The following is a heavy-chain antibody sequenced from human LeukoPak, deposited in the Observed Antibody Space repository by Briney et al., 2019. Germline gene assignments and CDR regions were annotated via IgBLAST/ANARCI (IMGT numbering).Heavy chain of an antibody. Sequence: SVKVSCKASGGTSSSYAISWVRQAPGQGLEWMGRIIPIFGIANYAQKFQGRVTITADKSTSTAYMELSSLRSEDTAVYYCVRSSVTAIIYYYYGMDVWGQGTTVTVSS. D-gene: IGHD2-21*02. V-gene: IGHV1-69*04. CDR1: GGTSSSYA. J-gene: IGHJ6*02. CDR2: IIPIFGIA. CDR3: VRSSVTAIIYYYYGMDV.